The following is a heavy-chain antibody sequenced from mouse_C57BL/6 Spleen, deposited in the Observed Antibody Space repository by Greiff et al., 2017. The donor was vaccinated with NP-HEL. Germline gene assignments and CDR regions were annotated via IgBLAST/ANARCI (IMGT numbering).Heavy chain of an antibody. CDR3: ARGYDYHYYAMGY. D-gene: IGHD2-4*01. J-gene: IGHJ4*01. V-gene: IGHV1-82*01. Sequence: QVQLQQSGPELVKPGASVKISCKASGYAFSSSWMNWVKQRPGKGLEWIGRIYPGDGDTNYNGKFKGKATLTADKSSSTAYMQLSSLTSEDSAVYFCARGYDYHYYAMGYWGQGTSVTVSS. CDR1: GYAFSSSW. CDR2: IYPGDGDT.